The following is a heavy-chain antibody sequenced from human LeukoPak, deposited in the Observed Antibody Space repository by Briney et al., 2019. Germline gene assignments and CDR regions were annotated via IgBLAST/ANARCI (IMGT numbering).Heavy chain of an antibody. CDR1: GGSFSGYY. V-gene: IGHV4-34*01. J-gene: IGHJ3*02. Sequence: PSETLSLTCAVYGGSFSGYYWSWIRQPPGKGLEWIGEINHSGSTNYNPSLKSRVTISVDTSNNQFSLKLSSVTAADTAVYYCARYPGPAPYYDYVWGSYRRGRAFDIWGQGTMVTVSS. D-gene: IGHD3-16*02. CDR2: INHSGST. CDR3: ARYPGPAPYYDYVWGSYRRGRAFDI.